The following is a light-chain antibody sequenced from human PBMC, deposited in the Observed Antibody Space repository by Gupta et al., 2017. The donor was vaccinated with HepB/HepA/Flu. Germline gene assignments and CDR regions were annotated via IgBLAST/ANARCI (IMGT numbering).Light chain of an antibody. Sequence: EIVMTQSPATMSVYPGERAILSCRASQSVTRNLAGYQQKPGQAPRLLIYGTSTRATGIPARFSGSGSWTDFTLPISSRQSEDVAVYYCQQYNDWPPCTFGQGPKVEI. J-gene: IGKJ2*02. CDR1: QSVTRN. CDR3: QQYNDWPPCT. CDR2: GTS. V-gene: IGKV3-15*01.